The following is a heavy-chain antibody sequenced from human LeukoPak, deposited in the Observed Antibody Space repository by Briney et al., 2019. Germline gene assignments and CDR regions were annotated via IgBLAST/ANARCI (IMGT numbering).Heavy chain of an antibody. D-gene: IGHD5-24*01. J-gene: IGHJ4*02. Sequence: PSESLSLTCTVPGGSISSYYWTWIRQPPGKGLEWIGYIYYSGSTSYNPSLMSRVTLSVDTSRNQFSLRLTSVTAADTAVYYCAIVSSGSRRDGYNVVDCWGQGTLVTVSS. V-gene: IGHV4-59*01. CDR3: AIVSSGSRRDGYNVVDC. CDR2: IYYSGST. CDR1: GGSISSYY.